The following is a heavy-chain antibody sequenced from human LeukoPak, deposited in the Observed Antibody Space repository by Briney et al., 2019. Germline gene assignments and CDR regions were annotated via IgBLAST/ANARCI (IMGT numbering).Heavy chain of an antibody. CDR2: INPIFGTA. D-gene: IGHD1-26*01. CDR1: GGTFSSYA. V-gene: IGHV1-69*06. Sequence: RASVKVSCKASGGTFSSYAISWVRQAPGQGLEWMGGINPIFGTANYAQNFQGRVTITADKSPSTAYIQLSSLRSEDTAVYYCAGRRGATGGAFDIWGQGTMVTVS. CDR3: AGRRGATGGAFDI. J-gene: IGHJ3*02.